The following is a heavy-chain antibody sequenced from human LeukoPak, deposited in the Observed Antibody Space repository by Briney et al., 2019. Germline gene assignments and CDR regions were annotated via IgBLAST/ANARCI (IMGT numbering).Heavy chain of an antibody. D-gene: IGHD1-14*01. V-gene: IGHV4-61*02. CDR2: IYTSGST. Sequence: PSQTLSLTCAVSGGSISSGGYSWSWIRQPAGKGLEWIGRIYTSGSTNYNPSLKSRVTMSVDTSKNQFSLKLSSVTAADTAVYYCASTRSHTYWYFDLWGRGTLVTVSS. CDR1: GGSISSGGYS. CDR3: ASTRSHTYWYFDL. J-gene: IGHJ2*01.